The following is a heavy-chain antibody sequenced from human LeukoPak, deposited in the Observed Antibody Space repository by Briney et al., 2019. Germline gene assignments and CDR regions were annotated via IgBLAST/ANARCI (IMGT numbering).Heavy chain of an antibody. Sequence: SETLSLTCTVSGGSISSYYWSWIRQPPGKGLGWIGYIYYSGSTNYNPSLKSRVTISVDTSKNQFSLKLSSVTAADTAVYYCARDQGITMVRGVIKGNWLDPWGQGTLVTVSS. CDR3: ARDQGITMVRGVIKGNWLDP. V-gene: IGHV4-59*01. D-gene: IGHD3-10*01. CDR2: IYYSGST. J-gene: IGHJ5*02. CDR1: GGSISSYY.